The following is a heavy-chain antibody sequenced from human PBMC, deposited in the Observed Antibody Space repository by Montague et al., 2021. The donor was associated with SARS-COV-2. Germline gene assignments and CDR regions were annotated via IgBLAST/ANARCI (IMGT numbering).Heavy chain of an antibody. CDR1: GGSFDSDSFF. D-gene: IGHD3-10*01. CDR2: ISNGGRT. Sequence: SETLSLTCSVSGGSFDSDSFFWGWIRQPPGKRLEWIGVISNGGRTFDNPSLKSRVAISVDTSKNQFSLKLYSVTAADTAVYYYARLVWFGELSSENWFDPWGQGTLVTVSS. CDR3: ARLVWFGELSSENWFDP. V-gene: IGHV4-39*01. J-gene: IGHJ5*02.